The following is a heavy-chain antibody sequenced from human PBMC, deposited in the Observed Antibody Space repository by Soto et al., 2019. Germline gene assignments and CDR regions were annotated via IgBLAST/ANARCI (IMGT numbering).Heavy chain of an antibody. J-gene: IGHJ6*02. Sequence: SVQVSCKASGFTFTSSAVQWVRQARGQRLEWIGWIVVGSGNTNYAQKFQERVTITRDMSTSTAYMELSSLRSEDTAVYYCAACRYIGGSRSYFQGAYRMDVWG. CDR3: AACRYIGGSRSYFQGAYRMDV. CDR1: GFTFTSSA. V-gene: IGHV1-58*01. CDR2: IVVGSGNT. D-gene: IGHD3-10*01.